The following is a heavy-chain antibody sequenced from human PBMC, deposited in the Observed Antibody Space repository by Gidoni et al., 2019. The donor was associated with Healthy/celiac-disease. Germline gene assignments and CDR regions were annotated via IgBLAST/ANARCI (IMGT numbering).Heavy chain of an antibody. CDR3: ARDLPVVLSYSETHDAFDI. Sequence: QVQLVESGGGVVQPGRSLRLSCAASGFTFSSSGMPGVRQAPGKGLEWVAVIWYDGSNKYYADSVKGRFTISRDNSKNTLYLQMNSLRAEDTAVYYCARDLPVVLSYSETHDAFDIWGQGTMVTVSS. D-gene: IGHD2-2*01. CDR2: IWYDGSNK. CDR1: GFTFSSSG. V-gene: IGHV3-33*01. J-gene: IGHJ3*02.